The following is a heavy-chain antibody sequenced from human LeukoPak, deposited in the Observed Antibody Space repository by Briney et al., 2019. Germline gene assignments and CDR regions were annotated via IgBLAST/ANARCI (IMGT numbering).Heavy chain of an antibody. J-gene: IGHJ4*02. CDR2: ISGSGGSI. Sequence: GGSLRLSCAVSGFTFSSYWMHWVRQAPGKGLVWVSSISGSGGSIYYADSVKGRFAISRDNSKNTLYLQMNSLRAEDTAVYYCAKARGEQNGGSNYWGQGTQVIVSS. CDR3: AKARGEQNGGSNY. CDR1: GFTFSSYW. V-gene: IGHV3-23*01. D-gene: IGHD2-15*01.